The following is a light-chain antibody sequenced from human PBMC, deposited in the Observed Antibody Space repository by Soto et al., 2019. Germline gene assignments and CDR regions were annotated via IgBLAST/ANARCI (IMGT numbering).Light chain of an antibody. J-gene: IGLJ2*01. Sequence: QSVLTQPPSASGTPGQRVTISCSGSSSNIGSTFVSWYQQLPGTAPKLLIYGNTNRPSGVPDRFSGSKSGTSASLAITGLQAEDEADYYCQSYDSSLSGSVFGGGTKLTVL. CDR3: QSYDSSLSGSV. V-gene: IGLV1-40*01. CDR1: SSNIGSTF. CDR2: GNT.